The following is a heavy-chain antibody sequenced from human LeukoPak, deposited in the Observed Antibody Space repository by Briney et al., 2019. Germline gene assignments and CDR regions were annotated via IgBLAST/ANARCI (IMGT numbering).Heavy chain of an antibody. CDR1: GFTFSKHG. J-gene: IGHJ4*02. CDR2: IRNDGSNS. CDR3: SKDINSHCRGDCSDY. D-gene: IGHD2-15*01. Sequence: GGSLRLSCAASGFTFSKHGMHWVRQAPGKGLEWVAFIRNDGSNSYYVDSVKGRFTTSRDNSKNTVDLQMNSLRAEDTAIYYCSKDINSHCRGDCSDYWGQGTLVIVSS. V-gene: IGHV3-30*02.